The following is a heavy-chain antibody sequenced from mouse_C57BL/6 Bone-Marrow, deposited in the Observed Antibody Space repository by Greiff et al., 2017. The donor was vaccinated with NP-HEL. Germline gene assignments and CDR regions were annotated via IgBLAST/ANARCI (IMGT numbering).Heavy chain of an antibody. CDR1: GYTFTSYW. D-gene: IGHD1-1*01. J-gene: IGHJ4*01. V-gene: IGHV1-59*01. CDR3: ARSADYYGSSGYYAMDY. Sequence: QVQLKQPGAELVRPGTSVKLSCKASGYTFTSYWMHWVKQRPGQGLEWVGVIDPSDSYTNYNQKFKGKATLTVDTSSSTAYMQLSSLTSEDSAVYYCARSADYYGSSGYYAMDYWGQGTSVTVSS. CDR2: IDPSDSYT.